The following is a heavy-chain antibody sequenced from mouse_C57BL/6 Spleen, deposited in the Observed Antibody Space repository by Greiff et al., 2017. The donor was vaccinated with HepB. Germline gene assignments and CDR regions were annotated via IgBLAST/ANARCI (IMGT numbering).Heavy chain of an antibody. CDR1: GYTFTSYW. J-gene: IGHJ2*01. D-gene: IGHD1-1*01. CDR2: IHPNSGST. V-gene: IGHV1-64*01. CDR3: EGITTVVRDYFDY. Sequence: VQLQQPGAELVKPGASVKLSCKASGYTFTSYWMHWVKQRPGQGLEWIGMIHPNSGSTNYNEKFKSKATLTVDKSSSTAYMQLSSLTSEDSAVYYCEGITTVVRDYFDYWGQGTTLTVSS.